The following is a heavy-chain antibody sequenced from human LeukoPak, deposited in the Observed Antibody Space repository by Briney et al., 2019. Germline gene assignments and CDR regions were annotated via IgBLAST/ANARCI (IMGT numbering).Heavy chain of an antibody. CDR3: AREGYYGSGSYEYYGMDV. J-gene: IGHJ6*04. V-gene: IGHV3-48*03. CDR2: ISSSGSTI. D-gene: IGHD3-10*01. CDR1: GFTFSSYE. Sequence: TGGSLRLSCAASGFTFSSYEMNWVRQAPGKGLEWVSYISSSGSTIYYADSVKGRFTISRDNAKNSLYLQMNSLRAEDTAVNYCAREGYYGSGSYEYYGMDVWGKGTTVTVSS.